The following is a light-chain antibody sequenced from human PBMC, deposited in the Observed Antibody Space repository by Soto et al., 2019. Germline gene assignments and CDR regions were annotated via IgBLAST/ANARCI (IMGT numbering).Light chain of an antibody. CDR3: CSSGGSPTYV. V-gene: IGLV2-23*02. Sequence: QSVLTQPASVSGSPGQSITISCTGTSSNVGSYKLVSWYQQHPGTAPKLMIFEVNKRPSVFSKRFSGSTSGNTAYLTISVLKVEDEADYYCCSSGGSPTYVFGTGTKVTVL. CDR2: EVN. CDR1: SSNVGSYKL. J-gene: IGLJ1*01.